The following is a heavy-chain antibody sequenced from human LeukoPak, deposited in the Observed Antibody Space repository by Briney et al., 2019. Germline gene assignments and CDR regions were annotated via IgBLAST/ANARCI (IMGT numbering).Heavy chain of an antibody. V-gene: IGHV4-34*01. J-gene: IGHJ6*01. CDR1: GGSFSGYY. CDR2: INHSGST. D-gene: IGHD3-16*02. Sequence: PSETLSLTCAAYGGSFSGYYWSWIRQPPGKGLEWIGEINHSGSTNYNPSLKSRVTISVDTSKNQFSLKLSSVTAADTAVYYCARGYDYVWGSYRYYYYGMDVWGQGTTVTVSS. CDR3: ARGYDYVWGSYRYYYYGMDV.